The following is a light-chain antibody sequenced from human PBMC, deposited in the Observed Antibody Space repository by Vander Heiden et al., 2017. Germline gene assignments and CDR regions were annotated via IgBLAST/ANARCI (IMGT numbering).Light chain of an antibody. V-gene: IGKV1-5*03. CDR2: KAS. CDR1: QSISSW. CDR3: QQYNSYPVT. Sequence: DIQMTQSPSTLSASVGDRVTITCRASQSISSWLAWYQQKPGKAPKRQIYKASSLESGVPSRFSGSGSGTEFTLTISSLQPDDFATYYCQQYNSYPVTFGQGTRLEIK. J-gene: IGKJ5*01.